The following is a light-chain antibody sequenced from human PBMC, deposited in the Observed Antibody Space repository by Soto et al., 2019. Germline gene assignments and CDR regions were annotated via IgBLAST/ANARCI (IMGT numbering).Light chain of an antibody. CDR2: DAS. V-gene: IGKV3-11*01. J-gene: IGKJ4*01. Sequence: EIVLTQSPATLSLSPGERATLSCRASQSVSDYLAWYQQKPGQAPRLLIYDASNRATGIPDRFSGGGSGTDFTLTISRLEPEDFALYYCQQFSSYPLTLGGGTKVDIK. CDR3: QQFSSYPLT. CDR1: QSVSDY.